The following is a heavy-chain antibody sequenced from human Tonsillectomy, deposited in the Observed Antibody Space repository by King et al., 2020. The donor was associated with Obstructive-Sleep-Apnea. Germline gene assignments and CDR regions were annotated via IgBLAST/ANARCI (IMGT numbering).Heavy chain of an antibody. CDR3: AKDNSSGWYRGLDY. Sequence: VQLVESGGGLVQPGRSLRLSCAASGFIFDDYAMHWVRQAPGKGLEWVSGISWNSGSIGYVDSVKGRFTISRDNAKNSLHLQMNSLRAEDTAFYYCAKDNSSGWYRGLDYWGQGTLVIVSS. CDR2: ISWNSGSI. D-gene: IGHD6-19*01. V-gene: IGHV3-9*01. J-gene: IGHJ4*02. CDR1: GFIFDDYA.